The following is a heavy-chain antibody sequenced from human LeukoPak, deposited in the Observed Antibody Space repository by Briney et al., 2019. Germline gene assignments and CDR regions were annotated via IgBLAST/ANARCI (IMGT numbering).Heavy chain of an antibody. Sequence: SETLSLTCTVSGGSISSYYWSWIRQPPGKGLEWIGYIYYSGSTYYNPSLKSRVTISVDTSKNQFSLKLSSVTAADTAVYYCARHGPPGYYYDSSGYYFDYWGQGTLVTVSS. V-gene: IGHV4-59*08. D-gene: IGHD3-22*01. J-gene: IGHJ4*02. CDR3: ARHGPPGYYYDSSGYYFDY. CDR1: GGSISSYY. CDR2: IYYSGST.